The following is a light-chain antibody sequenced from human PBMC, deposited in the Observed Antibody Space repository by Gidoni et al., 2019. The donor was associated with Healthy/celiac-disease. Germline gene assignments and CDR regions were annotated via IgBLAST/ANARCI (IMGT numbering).Light chain of an antibody. CDR1: SSNIGSNT. J-gene: IGLJ3*02. V-gene: IGLV1-44*01. CDR3: AAWDDSLNGWV. CDR2: SNN. Sequence: QSVLTQPPSESGTPGQRVTISCSGSSSNIGSNTVNWYQQLPVTAPNLLLYSNNQRPSGVPDRFSGSKSGTSASLAISGLQSEDEADYYCAAWDDSLNGWVFGGGTKLTVL.